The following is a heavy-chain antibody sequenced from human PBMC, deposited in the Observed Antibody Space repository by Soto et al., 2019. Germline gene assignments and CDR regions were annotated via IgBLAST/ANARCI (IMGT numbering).Heavy chain of an antibody. J-gene: IGHJ4*02. V-gene: IGHV3-30-3*01. Sequence: GGSLRLSCAASGFTFSSYAMHWVRQAPGKGLEWVTVISYDGSNKYYADSVKGRFTISRDNSKNTLYLQLNSLRAEDTAVYFCAIGLSSLARFDFGGQGPLVTV. CDR1: GFTFSSYA. CDR3: AIGLSSLARFDF. D-gene: IGHD2-2*01. CDR2: ISYDGSNK.